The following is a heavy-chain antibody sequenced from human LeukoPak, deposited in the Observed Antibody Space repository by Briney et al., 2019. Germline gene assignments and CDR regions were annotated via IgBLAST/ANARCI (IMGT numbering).Heavy chain of an antibody. CDR1: GGSISSYY. V-gene: IGHV4-59*01. Sequence: PSETLSLTCTVSGGSISSYYWSWIRQPPGKGLEWIGYIYYSGSTNYNPSLKSRVTISVDTSKDQFSLKLSSVTAADTAVYYCARAQRGNWFDPWGQGTLVTVSS. CDR2: IYYSGST. CDR3: ARAQRGNWFDP. J-gene: IGHJ5*02.